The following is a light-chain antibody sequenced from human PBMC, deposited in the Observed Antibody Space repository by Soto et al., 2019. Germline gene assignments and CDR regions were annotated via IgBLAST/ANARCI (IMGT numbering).Light chain of an antibody. CDR1: SSDVGGYNH. J-gene: IGLJ1*01. V-gene: IGLV2-14*01. CDR2: DVS. CDR3: SSYTTSSTRV. Sequence: QSVLTQPASVSGAPGQSITISCTGTSSDVGGYNHVSWYQQHPGKAPKLMIYDVSNRPSGVSNRFSGSKSGNTASLTISGLQAEDEADYYCSSYTTSSTRVFGTGTKVTGL.